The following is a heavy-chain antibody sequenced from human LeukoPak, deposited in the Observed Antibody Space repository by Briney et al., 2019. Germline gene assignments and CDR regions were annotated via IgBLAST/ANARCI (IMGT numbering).Heavy chain of an antibody. Sequence: ASVKVSCKASGYTFISYGISWVRQAPGQGLEWMGWINPNSGGTNYAQKFQGRVTMTRDTSISTAYMGLSRLRSDDTAVYYCASSGGLDAFDIWGQGTMVTVSS. J-gene: IGHJ3*02. CDR3: ASSGGLDAFDI. D-gene: IGHD5-12*01. V-gene: IGHV1-2*02. CDR2: INPNSGGT. CDR1: GYTFISYG.